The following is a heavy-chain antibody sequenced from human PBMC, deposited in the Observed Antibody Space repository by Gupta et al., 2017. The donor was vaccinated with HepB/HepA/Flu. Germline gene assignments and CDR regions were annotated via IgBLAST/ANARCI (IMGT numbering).Heavy chain of an antibody. J-gene: IGHJ3*02. D-gene: IGHD1-1*01. CDR3: TYNTTGRAFDI. Sequence: EVQLLESGGGLVQPGGSLRLSCAASRFTFSRYAMTWVRLAPGKGLEWVTIISSTAIGTYYADSVRGRFTISRDNSQNTLFLEMNSLKSDDTAIYYCTYNTTGRAFDIWGQGTMVTVSS. V-gene: IGHV3-23*01. CDR2: ISSTAIGT. CDR1: RFTFSRYA.